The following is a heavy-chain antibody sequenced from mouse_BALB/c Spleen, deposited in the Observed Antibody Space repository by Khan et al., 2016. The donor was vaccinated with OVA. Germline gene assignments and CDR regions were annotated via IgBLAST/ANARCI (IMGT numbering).Heavy chain of an antibody. D-gene: IGHD2-14*01. Sequence: EVELVESGPSLVKPSQTLSLTCSVTGDSITSGYWNWIRKFPGNKLEYMGYIIYTGYTYYNPSLKSRISITRHTSKNQYYLQLNSVTDEDTATYYCARSTYRYAFVYWGQVTLVTVSA. CDR3: ARSTYRYAFVY. CDR2: IIYTGYT. V-gene: IGHV3-8*02. J-gene: IGHJ3*01. CDR1: GDSITSGY.